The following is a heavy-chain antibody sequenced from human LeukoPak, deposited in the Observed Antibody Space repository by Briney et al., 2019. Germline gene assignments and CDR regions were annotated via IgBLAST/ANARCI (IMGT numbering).Heavy chain of an antibody. CDR1: GFTFSSYA. J-gene: IGHJ4*02. CDR2: ISGSGGST. Sequence: GGSLRLSCAASGFTFSSYAMSWVRQAPGKGLEWVSAISGSGGSTYYADSVKGRFTISRDTSKNTLYMQMNSLRAEDTAVYYCAKNLPRYDFWSGSNYFDYWGQGTLVTVSS. D-gene: IGHD3-3*01. CDR3: AKNLPRYDFWSGSNYFDY. V-gene: IGHV3-23*01.